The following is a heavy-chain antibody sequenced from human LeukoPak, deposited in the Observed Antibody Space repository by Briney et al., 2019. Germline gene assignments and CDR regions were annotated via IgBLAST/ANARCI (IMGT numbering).Heavy chain of an antibody. J-gene: IGHJ4*02. V-gene: IGHV3-23*01. D-gene: IGHD6-13*01. Sequence: PGGSLRLSCAASGFTFSSYAMSWVRQAPGKGLEWVSAISGSGGSTYYADSVKGRFTISRDNSKNTLYLQMNSLRAEDTAAYYCAKDRKTMGSSWYFFDYWGQGTLVTVSS. CDR1: GFTFSSYA. CDR2: ISGSGGST. CDR3: AKDRKTMGSSWYFFDY.